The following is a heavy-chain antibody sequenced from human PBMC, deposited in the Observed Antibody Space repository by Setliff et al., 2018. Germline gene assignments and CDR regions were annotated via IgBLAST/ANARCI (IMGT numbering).Heavy chain of an antibody. D-gene: IGHD2-2*01. CDR2: IKEDGSEE. J-gene: IGHJ4*02. CDR3: VREGLYCISDNCYAGLES. CDR1: GFSFSNYY. Sequence: GGSLRLSCVASGFSFSNYYMSWVRQAPGKGLEWVANIKEDGSEEYYVDSVKGRFTISRDNAKNSVFLQMNSLRVEDTAVYYCVREGLYCISDNCYAGLESWGQGTPVTVSS. V-gene: IGHV3-7*01.